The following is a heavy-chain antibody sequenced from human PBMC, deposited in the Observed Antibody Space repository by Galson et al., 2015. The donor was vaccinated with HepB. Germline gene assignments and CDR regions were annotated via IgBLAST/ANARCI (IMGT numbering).Heavy chain of an antibody. CDR1: GYTFTSSY. J-gene: IGHJ4*02. CDR2: INPSGGRT. Sequence: SVKVSCKASGYTFTSSYMHWVRQAPGQGLEWIGIINPSGGRTNYSQKFQGRVTMTRDTSTSTVYMELRSLRSEDTAVYYCARVGDDFWSGYYVYWGQGTVVTVSS. CDR3: ARVGDDFWSGYYVY. V-gene: IGHV1-46*01. D-gene: IGHD3-3*01.